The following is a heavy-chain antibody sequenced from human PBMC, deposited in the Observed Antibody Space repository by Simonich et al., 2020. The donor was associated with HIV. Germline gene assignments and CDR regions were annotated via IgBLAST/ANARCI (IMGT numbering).Heavy chain of an antibody. V-gene: IGHV4-34*01. D-gene: IGHD3-22*01. J-gene: IGHJ4*02. CDR3: AGDSSAYYYHY. Sequence: QVQLQQWGAGLLKPSETLSLTCAVYGGSFSGYYWSWLRQPQGKGLEWIREINHSGSTNYNPSLKSRVTISVHTSKKQFSLKVTSVTAADTAVYYCAGDSSAYYYHYWGQGTLVTVSS. CDR2: INHSGST. CDR1: GGSFSGYY.